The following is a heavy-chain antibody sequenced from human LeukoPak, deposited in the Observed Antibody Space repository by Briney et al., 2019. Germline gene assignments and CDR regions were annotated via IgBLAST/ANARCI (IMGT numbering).Heavy chain of an antibody. CDR1: GYSISSGYY. CDR2: IYYSGST. Sequence: SETLSLTCTVSGYSISSGYYWGWIRQPPGKGLEWIGSIYYSGSTYYNPSLKSRVAISVDTSKNQFSLKLSSVTAADTAVYYCARVKNTDAFDFWGQGTMVTVSS. V-gene: IGHV4-38-2*02. CDR3: ARVKNTDAFDF. J-gene: IGHJ3*01. D-gene: IGHD2/OR15-2a*01.